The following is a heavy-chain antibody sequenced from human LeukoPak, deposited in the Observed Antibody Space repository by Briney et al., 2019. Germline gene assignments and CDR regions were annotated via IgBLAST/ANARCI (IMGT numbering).Heavy chain of an antibody. CDR1: GFTFDDYA. Sequence: GGSLRLSCAASGFTFDDYAMHWVRHAPGKGLEWVSGISWNSGSIGYADSVKGRFTISRDNAKNSLYLQMNSQRAEDTALYYCAKDTGVAAAGGWFDPWGQGTLVTVSS. CDR3: AKDTGVAAAGGWFDP. J-gene: IGHJ5*02. D-gene: IGHD6-13*01. CDR2: ISWNSGSI. V-gene: IGHV3-9*01.